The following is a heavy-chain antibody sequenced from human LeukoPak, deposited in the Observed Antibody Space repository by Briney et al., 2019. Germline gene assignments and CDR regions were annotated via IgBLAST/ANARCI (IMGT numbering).Heavy chain of an antibody. Sequence: ASVKVSCKASGYTFTSYDINWVRQATGQGLEWMGGIIPIFGTANYAQKFQGRVTITTDESTSTAYMELSSLRSGDTAVYYCARGGPIVVVPAASGDYYYYYMDVWGKGTTVTVSS. CDR2: IIPIFGTA. V-gene: IGHV1-69*05. J-gene: IGHJ6*03. CDR1: GYTFTSYD. D-gene: IGHD2-2*01. CDR3: ARGGPIVVVPAASGDYYYYYMDV.